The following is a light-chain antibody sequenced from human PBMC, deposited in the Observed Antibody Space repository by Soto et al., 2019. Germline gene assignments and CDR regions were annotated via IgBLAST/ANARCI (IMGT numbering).Light chain of an antibody. J-gene: IGKJ2*01. CDR3: HHYGNSVYT. CDR1: QSVSRTF. CDR2: GTS. V-gene: IGKV3-20*01. Sequence: IVLTQSPGTLSLSPGESATLSCRAAQSVSRTFLAWYQQKPGQAPNLLIYGTSSRASGTPDRFSGSGSGTDFTLSISRLEPEDFAVYYCHHYGNSVYTFGQGTNLEIK.